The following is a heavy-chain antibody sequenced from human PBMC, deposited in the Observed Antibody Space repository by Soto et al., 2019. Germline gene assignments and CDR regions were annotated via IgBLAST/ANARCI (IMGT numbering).Heavy chain of an antibody. CDR1: GFTFSTYG. D-gene: IGHD3-22*01. Sequence: QVQLVESGGGVVQPGKSLRLSCAASGFTFSTYGIHWVRQAPGKGLEWVALISYDGGSKYYGDSVKGRFIISRDNSHNTMSLHMNSLRADDTAVYFCAKEQLAMTVVVADYFDSWGQGTLVTVSS. J-gene: IGHJ4*02. CDR2: ISYDGGSK. CDR3: AKEQLAMTVVVADYFDS. V-gene: IGHV3-30*18.